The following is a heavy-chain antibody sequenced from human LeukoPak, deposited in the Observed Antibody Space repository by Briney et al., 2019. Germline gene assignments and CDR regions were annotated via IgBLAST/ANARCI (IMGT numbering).Heavy chain of an antibody. CDR3: ARGFGITMVRGVTPFDY. CDR2: INHSGST. D-gene: IGHD3-10*01. V-gene: IGHV4-34*01. J-gene: IGHJ4*02. Sequence: PSETLSLTCAVYGGSFSGYYWSWIRQPPGKGLEWIGEINHSGSTNYNPSLKSRVTISVDTSKNQFSLKLSSVTAADTAVYHCARGFGITMVRGVTPFDYWGQGTLVTVSS. CDR1: GGSFSGYY.